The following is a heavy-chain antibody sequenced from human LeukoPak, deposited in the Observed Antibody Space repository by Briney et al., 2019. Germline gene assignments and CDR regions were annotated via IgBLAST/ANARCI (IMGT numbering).Heavy chain of an antibody. J-gene: IGHJ3*02. D-gene: IGHD6-6*01. CDR2: IYYSGST. V-gene: IGHV4-59*11. Sequence: SETLSLTCTVSGGSISCHYWSWIRQPPGKGLEWIGYIYYSGSTNYNPSLKSRVTISVDTSKNQFSLKLSSVTAADTAVYYCARQLGRDAFDIWGQGTMVTVSS. CDR1: GGSISCHY. CDR3: ARQLGRDAFDI.